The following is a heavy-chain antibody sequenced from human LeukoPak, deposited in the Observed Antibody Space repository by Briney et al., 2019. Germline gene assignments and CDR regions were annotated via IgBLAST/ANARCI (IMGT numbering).Heavy chain of an antibody. CDR2: MCGSAGCT. D-gene: IGHD3-22*01. J-gene: IGHJ5*02. CDR1: GFTFNIYA. Sequence: PGGSLILSCAASGFTFNIYAMSWVRLAPGKGLQWVASMCGSAGCTFYTDSEKGRFTISRDNSNNTLYLEMNSLRAEDTAIYYCARDRPNYHESNGHYYERDGDHWGQGTLVTVSS. CDR3: ARDRPNYHESNGHYYERDGDH. V-gene: IGHV3-23*01.